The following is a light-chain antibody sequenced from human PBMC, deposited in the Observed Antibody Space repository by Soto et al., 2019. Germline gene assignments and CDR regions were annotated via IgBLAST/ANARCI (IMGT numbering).Light chain of an antibody. CDR1: SSDVGGYNR. J-gene: IGLJ2*01. CDR3: SSYTSRTNVV. CDR2: EVR. V-gene: IGLV2-18*02. Sequence: QSALTQPPSVSGSPGQSVTISCTGSSSDVGGYNRVSWYQQPPGTAPKLIISEVRNRPSGVPDRFSGSRSGNTASLTISGLQAEDEADYYCSSYTSRTNVVFGGGTKLTVL.